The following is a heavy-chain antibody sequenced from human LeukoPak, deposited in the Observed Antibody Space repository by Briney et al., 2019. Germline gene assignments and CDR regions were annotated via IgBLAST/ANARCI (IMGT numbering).Heavy chain of an antibody. Sequence: ASVKVSCKSSGYTFTDYYIHWVRQAPGQGLEWMGWINPDTGGTNFAQMFQGRVTMTGDTSISTAYMDLSSLRSDDTAVYYCAREHYDMLTTSNFFDSWGQGTLVTVSS. CDR2: INPDTGGT. CDR1: GYTFTDYY. D-gene: IGHD3-9*01. J-gene: IGHJ4*02. CDR3: AREHYDMLTTSNFFDS. V-gene: IGHV1-2*02.